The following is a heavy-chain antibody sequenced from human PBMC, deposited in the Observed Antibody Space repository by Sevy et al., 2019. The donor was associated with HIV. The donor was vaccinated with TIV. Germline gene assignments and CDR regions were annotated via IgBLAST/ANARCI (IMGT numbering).Heavy chain of an antibody. V-gene: IGHV1-2*02. CDR3: VRDDRDGYFEY. J-gene: IGHJ4*02. CDR2: INPDSGGP. CDR1: GYTFTGYY. Sequence: ASVKVSCKASGYTFTGYYMHWMRQAPGQGLEWMGWINPDSGGPTYAPKFQGRVTLTRDTSISTAYMDLSRLKSDDTAVHYCVRDDRDGYFEYWGQGTLVTVSS.